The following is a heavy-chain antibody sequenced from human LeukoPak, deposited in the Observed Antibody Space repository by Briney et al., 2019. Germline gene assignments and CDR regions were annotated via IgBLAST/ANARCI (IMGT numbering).Heavy chain of an antibody. CDR3: AREPLHYDFWSGYTNWFDP. CDR1: SGSFSGYY. D-gene: IGHD3-3*01. J-gene: IGHJ5*02. V-gene: IGHV4-34*01. Sequence: SETLSLTCAVYSGSFSGYYWSWIRQPPGKGLEWIGEINHSGSTNYNPSLKSRVTISVDTSKNQFSLKLSSVTAADTAVYYCAREPLHYDFWSGYTNWFDPWGQGTLVTVSS. CDR2: INHSGST.